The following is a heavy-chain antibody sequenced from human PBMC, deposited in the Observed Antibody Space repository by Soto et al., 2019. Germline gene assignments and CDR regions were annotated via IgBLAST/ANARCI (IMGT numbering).Heavy chain of an antibody. CDR2: IDWDDDK. V-gene: IGHV2-70*12. J-gene: IGHJ4*02. D-gene: IGHD6-19*01. CDR1: GFSLSTSGMC. CDR3: AHSGALAVAGPGGFDY. Sequence: SGPTLVNPTQTLTLTCTFSGFSLSTSGMCVSWIRQPPGKALEWLALIDWDDDKYYSTSLKTRLTISKDTSKNQVVLTMTNMDPVDTATYYCAHSGALAVAGPGGFDYWGQGTLVTVSS.